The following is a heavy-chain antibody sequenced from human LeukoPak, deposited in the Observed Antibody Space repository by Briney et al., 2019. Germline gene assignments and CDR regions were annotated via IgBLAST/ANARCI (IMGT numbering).Heavy chain of an antibody. CDR1: GFTFSSYS. V-gene: IGHV3-21*01. Sequence: PGGSLRLPCAASGFTFSSYSMNWVRQAPGKGLEWVSSISSSSSYIYYADSVKGRFTISRDNAKNSLYLQMNSLRAEDTAVYYCARDRSRGYDSSGYYYRYYGMDVWGQGTTVTVSS. D-gene: IGHD3-22*01. CDR3: ARDRSRGYDSSGYYYRYYGMDV. CDR2: ISSSSSYI. J-gene: IGHJ6*02.